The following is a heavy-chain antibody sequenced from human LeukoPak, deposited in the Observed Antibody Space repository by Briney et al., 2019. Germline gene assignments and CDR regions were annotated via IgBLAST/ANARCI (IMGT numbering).Heavy chain of an antibody. Sequence: SETLSLTCAVYGGSFSGYYWSWIRRPPGKGLEWIGEINHSGSTNYNPSLKSRVTISVDTSKNQFSLKLSSVTAADTAVYYCARARVSDYWGQGTLVTVSS. V-gene: IGHV4-34*01. CDR1: GGSFSGYY. CDR3: ARARVSDY. J-gene: IGHJ4*02. CDR2: INHSGST.